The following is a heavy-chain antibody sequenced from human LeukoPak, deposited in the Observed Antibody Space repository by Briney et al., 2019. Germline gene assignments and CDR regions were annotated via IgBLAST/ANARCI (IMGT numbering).Heavy chain of an antibody. CDR2: IYTSGST. CDR1: GGSISSYY. J-gene: IGHJ4*02. V-gene: IGHV4-4*07. CDR3: ARSDIVPAAIPFDY. Sequence: SETLSLTCTVSGGSISSYYWSWIRQPAGKGLEWIGRIYTSGSTNYNPSLKSRVTISVDTSKNQFSLKLSSVTAADTAVYYCARSDIVPAAIPFDYWGQGTLVTVSS. D-gene: IGHD2-2*02.